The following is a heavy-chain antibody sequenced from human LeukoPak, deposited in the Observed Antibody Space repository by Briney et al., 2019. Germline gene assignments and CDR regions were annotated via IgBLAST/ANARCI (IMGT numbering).Heavy chain of an antibody. Sequence: SVTVSCKASGGTFSSYAISWVRQAPGQGLEWMGGIIPIFGTANYAQKFQGRVTITADESTSTAYMELSSLRSEDTAVYYCARDPGYSSSWYGLYYFDYWGQGTLVTVSS. J-gene: IGHJ4*02. CDR2: IIPIFGTA. D-gene: IGHD6-13*01. V-gene: IGHV1-69*13. CDR1: GGTFSSYA. CDR3: ARDPGYSSSWYGLYYFDY.